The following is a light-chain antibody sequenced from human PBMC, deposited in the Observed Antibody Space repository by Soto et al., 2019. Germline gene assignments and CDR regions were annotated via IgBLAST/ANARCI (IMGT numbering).Light chain of an antibody. CDR1: NSNLGTGYD. Sequence: QSVLTQPPSVSGAPGQTVTISCTGSNSNLGTGYDVHWYQQLPGTAPKLLLYDNNSRPSGVPDRFSGSRSGTSATLAITGLQAEDEADYYCSSYTRSILLFGGGTKVTVL. J-gene: IGLJ2*01. CDR2: DNN. CDR3: SSYTRSILL. V-gene: IGLV1-40*01.